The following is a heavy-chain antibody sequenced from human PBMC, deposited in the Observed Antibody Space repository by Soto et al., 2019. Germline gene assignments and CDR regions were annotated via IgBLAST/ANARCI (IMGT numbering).Heavy chain of an antibody. V-gene: IGHV1-69*01. J-gene: IGHJ4*02. CDR2: MIPIFGTA. CDR1: GGTFSSYS. CDR3: ARAGGRHSGGIDY. Sequence: QVQLVPSGAEVKKPGSSVKVSCKASGGTFSSYSINWVRQAPGQGLEWMGEMIPIFGTANYAQKSQGRVTITADESTSTASMGLLSLRSADTDVYYCARAGGRHSGGIDYWGQGPLVTVSS. D-gene: IGHD1-26*01.